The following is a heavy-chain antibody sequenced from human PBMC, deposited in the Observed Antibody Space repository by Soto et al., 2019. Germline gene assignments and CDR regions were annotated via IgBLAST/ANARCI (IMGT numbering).Heavy chain of an antibody. CDR1: GDTFNFYT. CDR2: FNPILSFS. V-gene: IGHV1-69*02. D-gene: IGHD3-10*01. Sequence: QVQLVQSGAEVKKPGSSVKVSCKASGDTFNFYTINWVRQAPGLGLEWMGRFNPILSFSNSALKFQGRVTLHADKSRSTAYMVLRSVRSEDTAKYYCATSFGSGSRAFDYWGQGALVTVSS. J-gene: IGHJ4*02. CDR3: ATSFGSGSRAFDY.